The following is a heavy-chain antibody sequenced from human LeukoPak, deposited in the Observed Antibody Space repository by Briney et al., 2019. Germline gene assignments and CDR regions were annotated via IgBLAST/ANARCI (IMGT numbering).Heavy chain of an antibody. J-gene: IGHJ4*02. CDR3: ARVPLYYYDSSGYYRPPFDY. CDR1: GYTFTGYY. D-gene: IGHD3-22*01. CDR2: INPNSGGT. V-gene: IGHV1-2*02. Sequence: ASVKVSCKASGYTFTGYYMHGVRQAPGQGLEWMGWINPNSGGTNYAQKFQGRVTMTRDTSISTAYMELSRLRSDDTAVYYCARVPLYYYDSSGYYRPPFDYWGQGTLVTVSS.